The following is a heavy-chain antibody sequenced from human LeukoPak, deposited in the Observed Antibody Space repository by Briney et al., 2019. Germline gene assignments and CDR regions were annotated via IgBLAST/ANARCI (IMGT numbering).Heavy chain of an antibody. V-gene: IGHV1-8*01. CDR2: MNPNSGNT. Sequence: ASVKVSCKASGYTFTSYDINWVRQATGQGLEWMGWMNPNSGNTGYAQKFQGRVTMTEDTSTDTAYMELSSLRSEDTAVYYCATDRIAAGQGGANFDYWGQGTLVTVSS. CDR3: ATDRIAAGQGGANFDY. J-gene: IGHJ4*02. D-gene: IGHD6-13*01. CDR1: GYTFTSYD.